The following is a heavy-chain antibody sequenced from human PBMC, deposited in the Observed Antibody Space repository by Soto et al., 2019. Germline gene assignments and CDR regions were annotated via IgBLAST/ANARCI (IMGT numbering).Heavy chain of an antibody. CDR1: GGSFSGYY. V-gene: IGHV4-34*01. CDR3: ARDLKTYYYGSGSYHPPYYFDY. Sequence: SETLSLTCAVYGGSFSGYYWSWIRQPPGKGLEWIGEINHSGSTNYNPSLKSRVTISVDTSKNQFSLKLSSVTAADTAVYYCARDLKTYYYGSGSYHPPYYFDYWGQGTLVTASS. J-gene: IGHJ4*02. CDR2: INHSGST. D-gene: IGHD3-10*01.